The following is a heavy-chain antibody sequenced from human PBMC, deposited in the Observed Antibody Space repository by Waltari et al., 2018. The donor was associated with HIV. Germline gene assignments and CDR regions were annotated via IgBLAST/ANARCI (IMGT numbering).Heavy chain of an antibody. V-gene: IGHV4-39*07. Sequence: QLRLQESGPRLVKPSETLSLTCSVSGGSISSNVYHWGGIRQSPGKGLEWIGSIYYTGNTYYKPSLKRRVTISIDTSKNQFSLRLTSVTAADTAIYYCVAQDYSDSVDWWGQGTLVTVFS. CDR3: VAQDYSDSVDW. CDR2: IYYTGNT. J-gene: IGHJ4*02. CDR1: GGSISSNVYH. D-gene: IGHD4-17*01.